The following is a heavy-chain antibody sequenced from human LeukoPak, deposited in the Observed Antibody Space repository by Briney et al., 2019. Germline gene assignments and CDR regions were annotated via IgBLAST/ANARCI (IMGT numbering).Heavy chain of an antibody. V-gene: IGHV3-48*03. Sequence: GGSLRLSCAASGFSFRSYEMNWVRQAPGKGLEWVSYITSSDNTIYYSDSVKGRFTISRDNARNSLFLQMNSLRAEDTAVYYCAREAYDYGDSFDYWGQGTLVTVSS. CDR3: AREAYDYGDSFDY. D-gene: IGHD4-17*01. CDR1: GFSFRSYE. CDR2: ITSSDNTI. J-gene: IGHJ4*02.